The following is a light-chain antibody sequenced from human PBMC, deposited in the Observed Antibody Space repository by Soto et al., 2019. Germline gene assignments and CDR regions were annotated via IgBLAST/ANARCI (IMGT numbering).Light chain of an antibody. J-gene: IGKJ1*01. V-gene: IGKV3-15*01. Sequence: EIVMTQTPATLSVSPGERSTLSGRASQSVSSNLAWYQQKPGQAPRLLIYGASTRATGIPARFSGSGSGTEFTLTISSLQSEDFAVYYCQQYNNWSRTFGQGTRWIS. CDR1: QSVSSN. CDR3: QQYNNWSRT. CDR2: GAS.